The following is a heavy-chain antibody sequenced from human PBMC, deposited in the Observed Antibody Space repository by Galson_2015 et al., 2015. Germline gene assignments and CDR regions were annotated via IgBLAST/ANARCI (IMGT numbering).Heavy chain of an antibody. V-gene: IGHV3-30*18. CDR1: GFSFTNYA. Sequence: SLRLSCAVSGFSFTNYAMHWARQAPGKGLEWVALIAYDGTAYYADSVKGRFTISRDTFKSSLDLQMSSLRPEDTAIYYCAKGRGNAYWSQGTLVTVSS. CDR2: IAYDGTA. J-gene: IGHJ4*02. CDR3: AKGRGNAY.